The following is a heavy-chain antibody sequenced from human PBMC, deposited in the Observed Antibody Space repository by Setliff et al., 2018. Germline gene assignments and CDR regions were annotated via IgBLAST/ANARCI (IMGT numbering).Heavy chain of an antibody. CDR2: IYYSGST. Sequence: SETLSLTCTVSGGSISSYYWSWIRQPPGKGLEWIAYIYYSGSTNYNPSLKSRVTISVDTSKNQFSLKLSSVTAADTAVYYCARGNNWEPDAFDVWDQGTMVTVSS. CDR3: ARGNNWEPDAFDV. V-gene: IGHV4-59*01. J-gene: IGHJ3*01. D-gene: IGHD1-20*01. CDR1: GGSISSYY.